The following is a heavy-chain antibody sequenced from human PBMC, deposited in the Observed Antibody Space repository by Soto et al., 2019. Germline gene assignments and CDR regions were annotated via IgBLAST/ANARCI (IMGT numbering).Heavy chain of an antibody. D-gene: IGHD6-13*01. CDR2: ISYDGSNK. V-gene: IGHV3-30-3*01. CDR3: ARDFEAGGSSFNGMDV. J-gene: IGHJ6*02. Sequence: PGGSLRLSCAASGFTFSSYAMHWVRQAPGKGLEWVAVISYDGSNKYYADSVKGRFTISRDNSKNTLYLQMNSLRAEDTAVYYCARDFEAGGSSFNGMDVWGQGTTVTVSS. CDR1: GFTFSSYA.